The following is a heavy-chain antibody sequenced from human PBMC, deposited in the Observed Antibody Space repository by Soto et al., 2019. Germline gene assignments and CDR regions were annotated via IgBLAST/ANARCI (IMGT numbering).Heavy chain of an antibody. CDR1: GGSISSYY. V-gene: IGHV4-59*01. Sequence: SETLSLTCTVSGGSISSYYWSWIRQPPGKGLEWIGYIYYSGSTNYNPSLKSRVTISVDTSKNQFSLKLSSVTAADTAVYYCARSSFYYDSGAFTRPFDYWGQGTLVTVSS. CDR3: ARSSFYYDSGAFTRPFDY. D-gene: IGHD3-22*01. CDR2: IYYSGST. J-gene: IGHJ4*02.